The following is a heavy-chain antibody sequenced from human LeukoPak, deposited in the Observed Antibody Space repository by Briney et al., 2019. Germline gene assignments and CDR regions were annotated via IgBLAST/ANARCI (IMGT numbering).Heavy chain of an antibody. J-gene: IGHJ4*02. V-gene: IGHV3-30-3*01. Sequence: GGSLRLSCAVSGLTFSSSWMHWVRQAPGKGLEWVAVISYDGSNKYYADSVKGRFTISRDNSKNTLYLQMNSLRAEDTAVYYCATEIIAAAGPPIDYWGQGTLVTVSS. CDR3: ATEIIAAAGPPIDY. CDR1: GLTFSSSW. CDR2: ISYDGSNK. D-gene: IGHD6-13*01.